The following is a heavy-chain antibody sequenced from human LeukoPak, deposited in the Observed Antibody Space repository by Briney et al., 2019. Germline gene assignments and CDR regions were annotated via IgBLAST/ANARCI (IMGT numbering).Heavy chain of an antibody. CDR3: ARSSYSSSSSV. D-gene: IGHD6-6*01. CDR2: INSDGSEG. J-gene: IGHJ3*01. V-gene: IGHV3-7*03. CDR1: GFTFSGFW. Sequence: GGSLRLSCAVSGFTFSGFWMSWSRQAPGKGLEWVASINSDGSEGYYADVVKGRFTISRDNAKNSLYLQISSLRAEDTAVYYCARSSYSSSSSVWGQGTMVTVSS.